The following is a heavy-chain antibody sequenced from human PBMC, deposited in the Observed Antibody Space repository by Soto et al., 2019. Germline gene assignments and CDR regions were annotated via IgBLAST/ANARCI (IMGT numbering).Heavy chain of an antibody. J-gene: IGHJ4*02. CDR3: AKEYYDSSGSLDS. CDR1: GFTFDDYA. CDR2: ISWNSGSI. D-gene: IGHD3-22*01. Sequence: PGGSLSLSCAASGFTFDDYAMHWVRQAPGKGLEWVSGISWNSGSIGYADSVKGRFTISRDNAKNSLYLQMNSLRAEDTALYYCAKEYYDSSGSLDSWGQGTLVTVSS. V-gene: IGHV3-9*01.